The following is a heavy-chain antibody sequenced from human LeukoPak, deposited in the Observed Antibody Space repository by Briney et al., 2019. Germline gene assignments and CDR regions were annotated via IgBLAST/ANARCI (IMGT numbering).Heavy chain of an antibody. J-gene: IGHJ4*02. V-gene: IGHV4-59*01. CDR3: ARTGRGYYYGSGYYFDY. D-gene: IGHD3-10*01. Sequence: SETLSLTCTVSGGSISSYYWSWIRQSPGKGLEWIGYIYYSGSTNYNPSLKSRVTISVDTSKNQFSPKLSSVTAADTAVYYCARTGRGYYYGSGYYFDYWGQGTLVTVSS. CDR2: IYYSGST. CDR1: GGSISSYY.